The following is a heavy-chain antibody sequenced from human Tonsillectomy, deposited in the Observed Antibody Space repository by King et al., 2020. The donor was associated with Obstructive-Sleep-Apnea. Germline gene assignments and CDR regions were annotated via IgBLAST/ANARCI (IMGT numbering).Heavy chain of an antibody. J-gene: IGHJ4*02. CDR2: ISYDGSKK. V-gene: IGHV3-30-3*01. D-gene: IGHD2-2*01. CDR3: ASRTYCSSISCSDY. CDR1: GFTFSSYA. Sequence: VQLVESGGGVVQPGRSLRLSCAASGFTFSSYAMHWVRQAPGKGLEWVAVISYDGSKKYYADSVKGRFTISRDNSKNTLYLQMNSLRAEDTAVYYCASRTYCSSISCSDYWGQGTLVTVSS.